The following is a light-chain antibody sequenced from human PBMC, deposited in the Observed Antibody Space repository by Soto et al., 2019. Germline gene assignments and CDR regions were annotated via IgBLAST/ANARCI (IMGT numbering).Light chain of an antibody. CDR1: QSVSNNY. Sequence: EIVLTHSPGTLSLSPGEGATLSGSPSQSVSNNYLAWYQQKPGQAPRLLIYGASNRATGIPDRFSGSGSGTDFTLTISRLEPEDFAVYYCQQYGSSGTFGQGTKV. CDR3: QQYGSSGT. CDR2: GAS. J-gene: IGKJ1*01. V-gene: IGKV3-20*01.